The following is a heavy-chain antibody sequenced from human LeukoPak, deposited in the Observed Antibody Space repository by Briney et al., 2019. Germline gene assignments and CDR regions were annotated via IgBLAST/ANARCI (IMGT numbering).Heavy chain of an antibody. CDR2: IYYSGSA. J-gene: IGHJ4*02. D-gene: IGHD3-10*01. CDR3: ARVINRGFGELTPPDY. Sequence: SETLSLTCTVSGGSISSSSYYWGWIRQPPGKGLEWIGSIYYSGSAYYNPSLKSRVSISVDTSKNQFSLKLSSVTAADTAVYYCARVINRGFGELTPPDYWGQGTLVTVSS. V-gene: IGHV4-39*07. CDR1: GGSISSSSYY.